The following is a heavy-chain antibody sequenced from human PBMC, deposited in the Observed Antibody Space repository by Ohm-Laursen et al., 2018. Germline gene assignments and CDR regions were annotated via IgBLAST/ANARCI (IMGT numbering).Heavy chain of an antibody. J-gene: IGHJ4*02. V-gene: IGHV3-30*18. CDR1: GFTFSSYG. Sequence: SLRLSCSAAGFTFSSYGMHWVRQAPGKGLEWVAVISYDGSNKYYADSVKGRFTISRDNSKNTLYLQMNSLRAEDTAVYYCAKDGQWLVYFDYWGQGTLVTVSS. CDR3: AKDGQWLVYFDY. CDR2: ISYDGSNK. D-gene: IGHD6-19*01.